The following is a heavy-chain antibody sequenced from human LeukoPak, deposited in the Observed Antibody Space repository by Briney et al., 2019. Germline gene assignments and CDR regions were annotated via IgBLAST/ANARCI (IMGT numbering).Heavy chain of an antibody. V-gene: IGHV3-30*04. CDR2: ISYDGSNK. CDR3: AKATGTLGN. D-gene: IGHD1-1*01. Sequence: GGSLRLSCAASGFTFSSYAMHWVRQAPGKGLEWVAVISYDGSNKYYADSVKGRFTISRDNSKNTLYLQMNSLTAEDTAIYYCAKATGTLGNWGQGILVTVPS. CDR1: GFTFSSYA. J-gene: IGHJ4*02.